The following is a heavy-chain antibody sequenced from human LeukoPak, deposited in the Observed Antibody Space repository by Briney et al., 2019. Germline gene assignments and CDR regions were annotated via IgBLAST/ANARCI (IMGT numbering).Heavy chain of an antibody. V-gene: IGHV4-34*01. J-gene: IGHJ4*02. CDR1: GGSFSGYY. CDR3: ARGYSYADY. D-gene: IGHD5-18*01. CDR2: ISHSGST. Sequence: PSETLSLTCAVYGGSFSGYYWSWIRQPPGKGLEWIGEISHSGSTNYNPSLKSRVTISVDTSKNQFSLKLSSVTAADTAVYYCARGYSYADYWGQGTLVTVSS.